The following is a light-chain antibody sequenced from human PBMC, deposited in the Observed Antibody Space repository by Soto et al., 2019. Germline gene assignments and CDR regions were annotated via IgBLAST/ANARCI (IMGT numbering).Light chain of an antibody. J-gene: IGLJ1*01. V-gene: IGLV2-14*01. Sequence: QSVLAQPASVSGSPGQSITISCTGTSSDVGTYNYVSWYQQYPGKAPRLIIFDVSNRPSGVSNRFSGSKSGNTASLTISGLQAEDEAYYYCSSYTSSSTYVFGTGTKLTVL. CDR1: SSDVGTYNY. CDR2: DVS. CDR3: SSYTSSSTYV.